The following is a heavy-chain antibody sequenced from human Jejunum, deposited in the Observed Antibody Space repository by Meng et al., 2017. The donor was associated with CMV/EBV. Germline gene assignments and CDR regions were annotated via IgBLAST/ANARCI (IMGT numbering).Heavy chain of an antibody. Sequence: APSAFTVDGNYMTWVRQAPGEGLEWVSVVFAGGTTYYADSVKGRFTISRDTSQNTVYLHMNSLRADDTAVYYCARLSSDHYYAIVVWGQGTTVTVSS. CDR2: VFAGGTT. CDR1: AFTVDGNY. V-gene: IGHV3-53*01. J-gene: IGHJ6*02. D-gene: IGHD3-10*02. CDR3: ARLSSDHYYAIVV.